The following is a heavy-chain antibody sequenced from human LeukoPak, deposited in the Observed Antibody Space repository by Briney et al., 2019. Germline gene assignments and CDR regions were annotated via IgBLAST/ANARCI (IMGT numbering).Heavy chain of an antibody. CDR3: ARDLEMATIGGYFDY. V-gene: IGHV3-33*01. CDR2: IWYDGSNK. J-gene: IGHJ4*02. CDR1: GFTFSSYG. D-gene: IGHD5-24*01. Sequence: GGSLRLSCAASGFTFSSYGMHWVRQAPGKGLEWVAVIWYDGSNKYYADSVNGRFTISRDNSKNTLYLQMNSLRAEDTAVYYCARDLEMATIGGYFDYWGQGTLVTVSS.